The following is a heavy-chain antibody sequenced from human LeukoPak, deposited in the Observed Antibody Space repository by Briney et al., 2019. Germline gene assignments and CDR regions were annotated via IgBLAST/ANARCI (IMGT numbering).Heavy chain of an antibody. J-gene: IGHJ4*02. CDR3: ARGYCSSTSCYTLDY. CDR1: GFTFSSYA. D-gene: IGHD2-2*02. CDR2: ISYDGSNK. Sequence: GRSLRLSCAASGFTFSSYAKHWVRQAPGKGLEWVAVISYDGSNKYYADSVKGRFTISRDNSKNTLYLQMNSLRAEDTAVYYCARGYCSSTSCYTLDYWGQETLVTVSS. V-gene: IGHV3-30-3*01.